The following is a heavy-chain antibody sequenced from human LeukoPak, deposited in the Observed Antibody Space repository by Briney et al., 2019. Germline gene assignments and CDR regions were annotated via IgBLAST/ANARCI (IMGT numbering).Heavy chain of an antibody. CDR3: AKDMAGGGELLSLGFDY. CDR2: IYSDGKT. D-gene: IGHD1-26*01. V-gene: IGHV3-53*05. J-gene: IGHJ4*02. CDR1: GFSVNGNY. Sequence: GGSLRLSCAASGFSVNGNYWNWVRQAPGKGPQWISLIYSDGKTRYADSVRGRFTFSRDNAKNSLYLQMNSLRAEDTALYYCAKDMAGGGELLSLGFDYWGQGTLVTVSS.